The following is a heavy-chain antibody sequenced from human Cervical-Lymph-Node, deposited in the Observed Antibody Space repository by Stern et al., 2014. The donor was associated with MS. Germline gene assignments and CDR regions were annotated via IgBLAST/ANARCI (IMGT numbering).Heavy chain of an antibody. CDR1: GFTFNNYN. J-gene: IGHJ4*02. CDR2: IWHDGNDK. CDR3: ARVPEGYTSSPHFDY. D-gene: IGHD6-6*01. V-gene: IGHV3-33*01. Sequence: QVQLVQSGGGVVQPGRSLRLSCAASGFTFNNYNMHWVRQAPGKGLEWVAVIWHDGNDKYYTDAVKGRFTISRDNSKNTLYLQMNSLRAEDTAIYYCARVPEGYTSSPHFDYWGQGTLVTVSS.